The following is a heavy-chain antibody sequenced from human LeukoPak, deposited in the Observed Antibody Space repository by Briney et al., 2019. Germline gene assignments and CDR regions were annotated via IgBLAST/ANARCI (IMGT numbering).Heavy chain of an antibody. CDR2: ISGSGGST. D-gene: IGHD3-10*01. CDR3: ATDAGSGSYYKD. Sequence: GGSLRLSCAASGFTFSTYAMSWVRQSPGKGLECVSAISGSGGSTYYADSVKGRFTISRDNSKNTLYLQMNSLRAEDTAVYYCATDAGSGSYYKDWGQGTLVTVSS. J-gene: IGHJ4*02. CDR1: GFTFSTYA. V-gene: IGHV3-23*01.